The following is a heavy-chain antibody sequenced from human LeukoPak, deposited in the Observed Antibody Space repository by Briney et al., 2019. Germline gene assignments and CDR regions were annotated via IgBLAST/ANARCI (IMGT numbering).Heavy chain of an antibody. CDR3: ARDSVTAVDAFDI. V-gene: IGHV3-48*01. J-gene: IGHJ3*02. Sequence: GGSLRLSCAASGFTFSSYSMNWVRQAPGKGLEWVSYISSSSSTIYYADSVKGRFTISRDNSKNTLYLQMNSLRAEDTAVYYCARDSVTAVDAFDIWGQGTMVTVSS. CDR1: GFTFSSYS. D-gene: IGHD2-21*02. CDR2: ISSSSSTI.